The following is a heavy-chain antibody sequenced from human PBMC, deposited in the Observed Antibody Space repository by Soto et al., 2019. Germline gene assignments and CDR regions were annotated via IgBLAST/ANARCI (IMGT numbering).Heavy chain of an antibody. CDR3: LGGNRSLGYFQY. V-gene: IGHV4-4*02. CDR1: GDSISRSYW. CDR2: IYHSGST. Sequence: QVQLQESGPGLVKPSGSLSLTCAVPGDSISRSYWWSWVRQPPGKVLEWVGKIYHSGSTNYNPSLKIRVTISVDRSKMQLSVNLSAVTAADTALYFCLGGNRSLGYFQYCGRGTLVTVSS. J-gene: IGHJ4*02. D-gene: IGHD5-12*01.